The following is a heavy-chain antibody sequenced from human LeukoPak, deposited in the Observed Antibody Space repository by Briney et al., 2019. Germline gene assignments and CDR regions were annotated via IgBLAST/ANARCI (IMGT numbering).Heavy chain of an antibody. Sequence: GGSLRLSCAASGFTFSSYEMNWARQAPGKGLEWVSYISSSGSTIYYADSVKGRFTISRDNAKNSLYLQMNSLRAEDTAVYYCARAYYYDSSPDYWGQGTLVTVSS. V-gene: IGHV3-48*03. CDR1: GFTFSSYE. CDR3: ARAYYYDSSPDY. CDR2: ISSSGSTI. D-gene: IGHD3-22*01. J-gene: IGHJ4*02.